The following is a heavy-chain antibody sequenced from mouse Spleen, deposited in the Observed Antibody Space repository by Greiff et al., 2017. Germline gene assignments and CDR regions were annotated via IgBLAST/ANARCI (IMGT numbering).Heavy chain of an antibody. Sequence: VKLVESGAELVKPGASVKVSCKASGYTFTSYWMHWVKQRPGQGLEWIGRIHPSDSETRLNQKFKDKATLTVDKSSSTAYMQLSSPTSEDSAVYYCARGIDGYRYYFDYWGQGTTLTVSS. J-gene: IGHJ2*01. V-gene: IGHV1-74*01. D-gene: IGHD2-3*01. CDR3: ARGIDGYRYYFDY. CDR1: GYTFTSYW. CDR2: IHPSDSET.